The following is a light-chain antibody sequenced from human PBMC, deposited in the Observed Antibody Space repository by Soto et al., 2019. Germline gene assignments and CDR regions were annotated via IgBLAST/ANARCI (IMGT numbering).Light chain of an antibody. J-gene: IGKJ2*01. CDR3: QQSYRTPYT. CDR2: DAS. V-gene: IGKV1-39*01. Sequence: DIQMTQSPSSLSASVGDRVTITCRASQGISTYLVWYQQRQGRAPKLLIYDASSLLSGVPSRFSGSGSGTDFTLTISSLQPEDFATYYCQQSYRTPYTFGQGTTLETK. CDR1: QGISTY.